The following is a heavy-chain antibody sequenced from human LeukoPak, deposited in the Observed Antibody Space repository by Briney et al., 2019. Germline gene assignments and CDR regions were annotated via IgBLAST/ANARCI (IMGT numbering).Heavy chain of an antibody. V-gene: IGHV4-34*01. CDR2: INHSGST. J-gene: IGHJ4*02. Sequence: PGGSLRLSCAASGFTVSSNYMSWVRQPPGKGLEWIGEINHSGSTNYNPSLKSRVTISVDTSKNQFSLKLSSVTAADTAVYYCARVIHYYRLIAVVTPGFDYWGQGTLVTVSS. CDR1: GFTVSSNY. CDR3: ARVIHYYRLIAVVTPGFDY. D-gene: IGHD4-23*01.